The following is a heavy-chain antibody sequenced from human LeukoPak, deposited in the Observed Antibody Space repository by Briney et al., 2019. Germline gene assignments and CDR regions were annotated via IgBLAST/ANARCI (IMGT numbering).Heavy chain of an antibody. J-gene: IGHJ4*02. CDR1: GYTFTSYY. D-gene: IGHD3-10*01. Sequence: ASVKVSCKASGYTFTSYYMHWVRQAPGQGLEWMGIINPSGGSTSYAQKFQGRVTMTRDTSTSTVYMELSSLRSEDTAVYYCAREGGGSGSYSPFDYGGQGTLVTVSS. CDR3: AREGGGSGSYSPFDY. CDR2: INPSGGST. V-gene: IGHV1-46*01.